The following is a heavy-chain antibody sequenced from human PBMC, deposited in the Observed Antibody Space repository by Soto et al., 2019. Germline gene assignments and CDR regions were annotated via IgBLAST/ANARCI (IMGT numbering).Heavy chain of an antibody. CDR2: IWYDGSNK. CDR3: AREEYSSSWCRGTIEY. CDR1: GFTFSSYG. Sequence: GGSLRLSCAASGFTFSSYGMHWVRQAPGKGLEWVAVIWYDGSNKYYADSVKGRFTISRDNSKNTLYLQMNSLRAEDTAVYYCAREEYSSSWCRGTIEYWSQGTLVTVSS. J-gene: IGHJ4*02. V-gene: IGHV3-33*01. D-gene: IGHD6-13*01.